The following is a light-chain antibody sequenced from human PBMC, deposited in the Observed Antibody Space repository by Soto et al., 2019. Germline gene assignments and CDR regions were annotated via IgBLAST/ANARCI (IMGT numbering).Light chain of an antibody. J-gene: IGKJ1*01. CDR1: RSVSSSY. CDR3: QQYGSSTGT. CDR2: DAS. Sequence: EIVLTQSPGTLSLSPGERATLSCRASRSVSSSYLAWYQQKPGQAPRLLIYDASNRATGIPARFSGSGSGTDFTLTISRLEPEDFAVYYCQQYGSSTGTFGQGTKVDI. V-gene: IGKV3-20*01.